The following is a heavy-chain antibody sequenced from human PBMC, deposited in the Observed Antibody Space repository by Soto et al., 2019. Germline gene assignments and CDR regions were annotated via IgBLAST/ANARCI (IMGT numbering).Heavy chain of an antibody. Sequence: EVQLLESGGGLVQPGGSLRLSCAASGFTFSSYAMSWVRQAPGKGLEWVSAISGSGGSTYYADSVKGRFTISRDNSKNTLYLQMNSLRPEDTAVYYCAKDRFSMGSITIFDYWGQGTLVTVSS. CDR1: GFTFSSYA. V-gene: IGHV3-23*01. CDR3: AKDRFSMGSITIFDY. D-gene: IGHD3-3*01. J-gene: IGHJ4*02. CDR2: ISGSGGST.